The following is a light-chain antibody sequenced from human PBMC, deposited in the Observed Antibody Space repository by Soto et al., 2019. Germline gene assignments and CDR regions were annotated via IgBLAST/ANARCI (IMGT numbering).Light chain of an antibody. Sequence: EIVLTQSPATLSLSPGERATLSCRASQSVSSYLAWYQQKPGQAPRLLIYDASNRATGIPARFSGSGSGTDFTLNISSLEPEDFAVYYCQQRSNWLTFGGGTKVEI. J-gene: IGKJ4*01. CDR1: QSVSSY. CDR3: QQRSNWLT. CDR2: DAS. V-gene: IGKV3-11*01.